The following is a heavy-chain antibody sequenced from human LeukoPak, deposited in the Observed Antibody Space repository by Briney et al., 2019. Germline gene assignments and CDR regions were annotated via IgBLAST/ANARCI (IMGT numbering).Heavy chain of an antibody. V-gene: IGHV3-30*02. J-gene: IGHJ6*03. Sequence: GGSLRLPCAASGFTFSSYGMHWVRQAPGEGLEWVAYIRHDESKTFYADPVKGRFTISRDNSKSSLYLQMSSLRAEDTALYYCARPVIPNAYQGTYYMDVWGKGTTVTVSS. D-gene: IGHD3-16*01. CDR3: ARPVIPNAYQGTYYMDV. CDR1: GFTFSSYG. CDR2: IRHDESKT.